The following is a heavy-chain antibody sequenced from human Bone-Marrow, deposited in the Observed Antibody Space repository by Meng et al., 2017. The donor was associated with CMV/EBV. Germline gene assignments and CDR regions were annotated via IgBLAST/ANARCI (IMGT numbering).Heavy chain of an antibody. D-gene: IGHD3-3*01. CDR3: VRGGFGVVIDH. CDR1: GFTFSSYA. CDR2: ISASGDST. J-gene: IGHJ4*02. V-gene: IGHV3-23*01. Sequence: GESLKISCAASGFTFSSYAMNWVRQAPGKGLEWVSRISASGDSTYYADSVKGRFTISRDNSKNTVHLHMNSLRGDDTAIYYCVRGGFGVVIDHWGQGTLVTVSS.